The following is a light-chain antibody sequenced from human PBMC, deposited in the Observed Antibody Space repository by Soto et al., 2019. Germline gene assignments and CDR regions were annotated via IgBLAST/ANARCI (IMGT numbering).Light chain of an antibody. V-gene: IGKV3-20*01. Sequence: IVITQSPGTMSLSPGERATLSCRASQSVSSSYLAWYQQKPGRAPRLLFYGASTRAAGSPDRVSGSGSGTDFTLTIRRLEPEDFAFYYCQIYNSSPWTFGQGTKVDIK. CDR2: GAS. CDR3: QIYNSSPWT. J-gene: IGKJ1*01. CDR1: QSVSSSY.